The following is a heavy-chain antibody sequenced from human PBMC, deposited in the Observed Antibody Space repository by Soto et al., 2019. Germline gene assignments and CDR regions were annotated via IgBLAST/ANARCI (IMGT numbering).Heavy chain of an antibody. D-gene: IGHD1-7*01. CDR2: IYYSGST. Sequence: LSLTCTVSGGSISSYYWSWIRQSPGKGLEWIGYIYYSGSTNYNPSLKIRVTISVDTSKNQFSLKLSSVTAADTAVYYCARKPPGVELQLFDPYGEGTQDTVSS. CDR1: GGSISSYY. CDR3: ARKPPGVELQLFDP. J-gene: IGHJ5*02. V-gene: IGHV4-59*01.